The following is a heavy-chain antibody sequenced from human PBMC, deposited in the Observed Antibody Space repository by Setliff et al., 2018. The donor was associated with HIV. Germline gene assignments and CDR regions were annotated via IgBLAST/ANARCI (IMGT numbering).Heavy chain of an antibody. CDR1: GFTFSNFG. CDR3: VRGPNRYSGTSSYYYYMDV. V-gene: IGHV3-30*06. CDR2: ISYDENNK. D-gene: IGHD1-26*01. J-gene: IGHJ6*03. Sequence: GESLKISCAASGFTFSNFGMHWVRQAPGKGLEWVAVISYDENNKYYADSVKGRFTISRDNSKNTLYLQMNSLRVEDTAVYYCVRGPNRYSGTSSYYYYMDVWGKGTTVTVSS.